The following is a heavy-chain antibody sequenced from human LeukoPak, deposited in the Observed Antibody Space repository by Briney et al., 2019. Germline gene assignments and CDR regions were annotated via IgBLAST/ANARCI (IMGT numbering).Heavy chain of an antibody. CDR3: ARDSRERTYYDYVWGSYRYYFFDY. V-gene: IGHV4-39*07. J-gene: IGHJ4*02. Sequence: SETLSLTCTVSGGSISSSNCYWGWIRQPPGKGLEWIGRIYTSGSTNYNPSLKSRVTMSVDTSKNQFSLKLSSVTAADTAVYYCARDSRERTYYDYVWGSYRYYFFDYWGQGTLVTVSS. D-gene: IGHD3-16*02. CDR2: IYTSGST. CDR1: GGSISSSNCY.